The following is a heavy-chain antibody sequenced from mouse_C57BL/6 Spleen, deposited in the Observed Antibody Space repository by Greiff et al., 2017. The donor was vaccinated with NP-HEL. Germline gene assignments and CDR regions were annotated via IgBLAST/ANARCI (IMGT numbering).Heavy chain of an antibody. V-gene: IGHV2-2*01. D-gene: IGHD1-1*01. CDR1: GFSLTSYG. J-gene: IGHJ4*01. CDR3: ARDYGSSPLAMDY. CDR2: IWSGGST. Sequence: VHLVESGPGLVQPSQSLSITCTVSGFSLTSYGVHWVRQSPGKGLEWLGVIWSGGSTDYNAAFISRLSISKDNSKSQVFFKMNSLQADDTAIYYCARDYGSSPLAMDYWGQGTSVTVSS.